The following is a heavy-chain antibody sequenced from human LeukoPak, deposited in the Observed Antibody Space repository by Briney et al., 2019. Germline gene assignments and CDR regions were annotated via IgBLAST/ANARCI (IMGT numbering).Heavy chain of an antibody. J-gene: IGHJ4*02. D-gene: IGHD1-26*01. CDR2: ISSSSSYI. CDR1: GFTFSSYS. Sequence: GGSLRLSCAASGFTFSSYSMNWVPQAPGKGLEWVSSISSSSSYIYYADSVKGRFTISRDNAKNSLSLQMNSLTAEDTAVYYCASRKELLGWYYFDYWGQGTLVTVSS. CDR3: ASRKELLGWYYFDY. V-gene: IGHV3-21*01.